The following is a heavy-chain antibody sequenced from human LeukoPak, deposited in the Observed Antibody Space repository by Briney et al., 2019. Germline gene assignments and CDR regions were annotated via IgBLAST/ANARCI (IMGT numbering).Heavy chain of an antibody. J-gene: IGHJ4*02. CDR1: GYTLTGLS. CDR2: FDPEDGET. CDR3: ARWSWAERGLDY. V-gene: IGHV1-24*01. Sequence: GASVKVTCKFSGYTLTGLSMHWVRQAPGKGLEWMGGFDPEDGETIYAQKFQGRVTMTEDTSTDTAYMELSSLRSEDTAVYYCARWSWAERGLDYWGQGTLVTVSS. D-gene: IGHD5-24*01.